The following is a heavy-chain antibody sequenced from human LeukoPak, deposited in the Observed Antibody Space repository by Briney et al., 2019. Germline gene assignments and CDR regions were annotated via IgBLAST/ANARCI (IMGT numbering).Heavy chain of an antibody. CDR1: GYSISSGYY. D-gene: IGHD2-2*01. Sequence: PSETLSLTCTVSGYSISSGYYWSWIRQPPGKGLEWIGEINHSGSTNYNPSLKSRVTISIDTSKNQFSLKLSSVTAADTAVYYCARGLCSSTSCYDWFDPWGQGTLVTVSS. V-gene: IGHV4-38-2*02. J-gene: IGHJ5*02. CDR2: INHSGST. CDR3: ARGLCSSTSCYDWFDP.